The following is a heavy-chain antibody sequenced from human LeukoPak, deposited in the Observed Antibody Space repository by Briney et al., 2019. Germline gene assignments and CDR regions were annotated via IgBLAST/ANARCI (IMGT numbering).Heavy chain of an antibody. V-gene: IGHV1-2*06. D-gene: IGHD4/OR15-4a*01. CDR1: GYTFTDYY. CDR3: ARDLWGWGSDYLDY. Sequence: ASVKVSXKASGYTFTDYYVHWVRLVPGQGLEWVGRISPNSGATNYAEEFRGRVTMARDTSINTVYMEMSSLRSDDTAVYYCARDLWGWGSDYLDYWGQGTLVTVSS. CDR2: ISPNSGAT. J-gene: IGHJ4*02.